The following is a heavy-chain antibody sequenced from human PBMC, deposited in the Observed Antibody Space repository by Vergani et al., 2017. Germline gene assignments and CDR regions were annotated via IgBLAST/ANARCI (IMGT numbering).Heavy chain of an antibody. D-gene: IGHD6-13*01. J-gene: IGHJ5*02. CDR3: ARDLLSRAAAAGTGYWFDP. Sequence: QVQLVQSGAEVKKPGSSVKVSSKASGGTFSSYAISWVRQAPGQGLEWMGGIIPIFGTANYAQKFQGRVTITADESTSTAYMELSSLRSEDTAVYYCARDLLSRAAAAGTGYWFDPWGQGTLVTVSS. CDR2: IIPIFGTA. V-gene: IGHV1-69*01. CDR1: GGTFSSYA.